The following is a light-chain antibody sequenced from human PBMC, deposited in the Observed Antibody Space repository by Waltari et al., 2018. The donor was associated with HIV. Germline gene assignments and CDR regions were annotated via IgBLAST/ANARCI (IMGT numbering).Light chain of an antibody. CDR3: CSYAGSSTLV. Sequence: QSALTQPASVSGSPGQSITISCTGTNSYNHVSWYHHHPGKAPKLLIYDVSERPSGVSNRFSGSKSGNTASLTISGLQAEDEADYYCCSYAGSSTLVLGGGTKLTVL. J-gene: IGLJ2*01. CDR1: NSYNH. CDR2: DVS. V-gene: IGLV2-23*02.